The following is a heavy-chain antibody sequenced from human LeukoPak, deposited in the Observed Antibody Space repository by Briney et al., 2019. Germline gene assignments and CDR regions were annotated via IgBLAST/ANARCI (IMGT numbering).Heavy chain of an antibody. D-gene: IGHD3-16*01. Sequence: SETLPLTCTVSDYSISTDYYWGWIRQPPGKGLEWIGSIYHSGSTYYNPSLKSRVTISVDTSKNQFSLKLSSVTAADTAVYYCARGLRTYGGSSPGESWGQGTLVTVSS. CDR3: ARGLRTYGGSSPGES. J-gene: IGHJ5*02. V-gene: IGHV4-38-2*02. CDR2: IYHSGST. CDR1: DYSISTDYY.